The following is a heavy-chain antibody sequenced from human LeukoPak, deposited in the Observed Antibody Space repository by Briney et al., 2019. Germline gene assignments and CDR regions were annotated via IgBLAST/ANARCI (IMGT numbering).Heavy chain of an antibody. J-gene: IGHJ4*02. Sequence: GGSLRLSCAASGFTFSSQAMTWVRQAPGKELEWVSGISYSGDTTYYADSVKGRFTISRDNSKNTLYLKMNSLRVEDTAVYYCAKDPYIDPVDYFDYWGQGTLVTVSS. CDR2: ISYSGDTT. CDR3: AKDPYIDPVDYFDY. D-gene: IGHD5-12*01. V-gene: IGHV3-23*01. CDR1: GFTFSSQA.